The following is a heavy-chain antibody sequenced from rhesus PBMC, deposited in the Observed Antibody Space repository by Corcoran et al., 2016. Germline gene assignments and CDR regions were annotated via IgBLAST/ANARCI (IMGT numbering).Heavy chain of an antibody. Sequence: EVQLVETGGGLVQPGGSRKLSCAASGFNFRSLGMSWVRQAPGKGLGSGSATSRWGDSPHSADPWKGRFSLPRDNSKNPLSLQMNSLRAEDTAVYYCAKDWGYLGQGVLVTVSS. CDR3: AKDWGY. D-gene: IGHD3-34*01. J-gene: IGHJ4*01. CDR2: TSRWGDSP. CDR1: GFNFRSLG. V-gene: IGHV3S5*01.